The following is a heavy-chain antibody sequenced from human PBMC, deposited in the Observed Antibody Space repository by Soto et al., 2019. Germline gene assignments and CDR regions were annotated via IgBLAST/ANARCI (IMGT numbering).Heavy chain of an antibody. CDR3: ASSYYYDSSGSIDDFDI. D-gene: IGHD3-22*01. V-gene: IGHV1-18*04. J-gene: IGHJ3*02. Sequence: ASVKVSCKASGYTFTSYGISWVRQAPGQGLERMGWISAYNGNTNYAQKLQGRVTMTTDTSTSTAYMELRSLRSDDTAVYYCASSYYYDSSGSIDDFDIWGQGTMVTVSS. CDR1: GYTFTSYG. CDR2: ISAYNGNT.